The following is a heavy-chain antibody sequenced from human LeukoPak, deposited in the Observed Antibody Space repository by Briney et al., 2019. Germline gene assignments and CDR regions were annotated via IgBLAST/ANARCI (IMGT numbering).Heavy chain of an antibody. CDR1: GFTFSSYW. D-gene: IGHD5-12*01. Sequence: GGSLRLSCAASGFTFSSYWMSWVRQAPGKGLEWVANIKQDGSEKYYVDSVKGRFTLSRDNAKNSLYLQMNSLRAEDTAVYYCARLSFTAFLRYFDYWGQGTLVTVSS. V-gene: IGHV3-7*03. J-gene: IGHJ4*02. CDR2: IKQDGSEK. CDR3: ARLSFTAFLRYFDY.